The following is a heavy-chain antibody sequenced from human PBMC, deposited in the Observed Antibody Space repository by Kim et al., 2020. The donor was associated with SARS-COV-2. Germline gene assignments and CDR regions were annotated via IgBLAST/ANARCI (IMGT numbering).Heavy chain of an antibody. V-gene: IGHV1-2*04. J-gene: IGHJ4*02. D-gene: IGHD3-16*01. Sequence: ASVKVSCKASGYTFTGYYMHWVRQAPGQGLEWMGWINPNSGGTNYAQKFQGWVTMTRDTSISTAYMELSRLRSDDTAVYYCARGGRYYDYVWGSSHFDYWGQGTLVTVSS. CDR1: GYTFTGYY. CDR2: INPNSGGT. CDR3: ARGGRYYDYVWGSSHFDY.